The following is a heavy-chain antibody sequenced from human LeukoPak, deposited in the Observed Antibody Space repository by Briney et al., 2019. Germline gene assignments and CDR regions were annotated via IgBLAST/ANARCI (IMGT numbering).Heavy chain of an antibody. V-gene: IGHV3-48*01. Sequence: GGSLRLSCAASGFTFSSYSMNWVRQAPGKVLEWVSYISSSSSTIYYADSVKGRFTISRDNAKNSLYLQIDSLRAEDTAVYYCARDGGGGPFDYWGQGTLVTVSS. CDR1: GFTFSSYS. CDR3: ARDGGGGPFDY. D-gene: IGHD3-3*01. CDR2: ISSSSSTI. J-gene: IGHJ4*02.